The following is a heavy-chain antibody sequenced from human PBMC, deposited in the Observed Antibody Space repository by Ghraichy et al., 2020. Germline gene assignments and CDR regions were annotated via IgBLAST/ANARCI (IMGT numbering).Heavy chain of an antibody. Sequence: SETLSLTCAVYGGSFSGYYWSWIRQPPGKGLEWIGEINHSGSTNYNPSLKSRVTISVDTSKNQFSLKLSSVTAADTAVYYCARGGGGYCSSTSCYKAPDFDYWGQGTLVTVSS. CDR3: ARGGGGYCSSTSCYKAPDFDY. V-gene: IGHV4-34*01. CDR2: INHSGST. CDR1: GGSFSGYY. D-gene: IGHD2-2*02. J-gene: IGHJ4*02.